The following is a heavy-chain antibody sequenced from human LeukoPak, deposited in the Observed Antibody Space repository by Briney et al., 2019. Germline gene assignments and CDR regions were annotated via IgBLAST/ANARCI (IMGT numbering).Heavy chain of an antibody. CDR2: VNHSGST. V-gene: IGHV4-34*01. D-gene: IGHD2-2*01. J-gene: IGHJ5*02. CDR3: ARSVVPAAIVRSHWFDP. Sequence: SETLSLTCAVYGGSFSGYYWSWIRQPPGKGLEWIGEVNHSGSTNYNPSLKSRVTISVDTSKNQFSLKLSSVTAADTAVYYCARSVVPAAIVRSHWFDPWGQGTLVTVSS. CDR1: GGSFSGYY.